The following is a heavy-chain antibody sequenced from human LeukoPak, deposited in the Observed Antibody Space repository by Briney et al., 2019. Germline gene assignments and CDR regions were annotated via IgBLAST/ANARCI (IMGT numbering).Heavy chain of an antibody. Sequence: SETLSLACAVYGGSFSGYYWSWIRQPPGKGLEWIGEINHSGSTNYNPSLKGRVTISVDTSKNQFSLKLSSVTAADTAVYYCARGGHYYDSSGYYYVPRGVNYFDYWGQGTLVTVSS. D-gene: IGHD3-22*01. CDR2: INHSGST. CDR3: ARGGHYYDSSGYYYVPRGVNYFDY. J-gene: IGHJ4*02. CDR1: GGSFSGYY. V-gene: IGHV4-34*01.